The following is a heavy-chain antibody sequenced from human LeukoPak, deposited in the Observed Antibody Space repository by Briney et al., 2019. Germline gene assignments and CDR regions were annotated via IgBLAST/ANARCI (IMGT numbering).Heavy chain of an antibody. J-gene: IGHJ4*02. D-gene: IGHD1-26*01. V-gene: IGHV3-23*01. CDR2: ISGGST. Sequence: PGGSLRLSCAASGFTFSNYAMSWVRQAPGKGLEWVSGISGGSTYCADSVKGRFTISRDNSKDTLYLQMNTLRAEDTAVYYCAKTEGSGSYYGIDYWGQGTLVTVSS. CDR3: AKTEGSGSYYGIDY. CDR1: GFTFSNYA.